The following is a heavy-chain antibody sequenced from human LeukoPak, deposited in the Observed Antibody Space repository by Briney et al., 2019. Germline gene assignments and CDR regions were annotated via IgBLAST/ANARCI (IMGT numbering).Heavy chain of an antibody. V-gene: IGHV4-38-2*01. CDR2: IYHSGST. D-gene: IGHD2-2*01. CDR1: GYSISSGYY. CDR3: ARHARHAPFDY. J-gene: IGHJ4*02. Sequence: SETLSLTCAVSGYSISSGYYWGWTRQPPGKGLGWIGSIYHSGSTYYNPSLKSRVTISVDTSKNQFSLKLSSGTAADTAVYYCARHARHAPFDYWGQGTLVTVSS.